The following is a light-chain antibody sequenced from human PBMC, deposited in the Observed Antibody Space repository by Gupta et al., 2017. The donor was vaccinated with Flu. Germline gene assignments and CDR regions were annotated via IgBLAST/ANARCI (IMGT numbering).Light chain of an antibody. CDR2: EVS. Sequence: HSALTPPPSPSGSPGQSVTISCTGTRSDVGGYNQVYWYQQHPGKVPKVMIDEVSKRPSGVPDRFSGSKYGNTASLTVSGLQAEDEADYYCSSYAGNTYVFGTGTKVTVL. CDR1: RSDVGGYNQ. CDR3: SSYAGNTYV. V-gene: IGLV2-8*01. J-gene: IGLJ1*01.